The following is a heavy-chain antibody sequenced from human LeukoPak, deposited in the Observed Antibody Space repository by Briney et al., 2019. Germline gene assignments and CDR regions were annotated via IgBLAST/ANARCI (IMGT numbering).Heavy chain of an antibody. CDR3: ARVNPYDSSGYYQEANFDY. V-gene: IGHV3-21*01. J-gene: IGHJ4*02. CDR2: ISSSSSYI. D-gene: IGHD3-22*01. CDR1: GFTFSSYS. Sequence: PGGSLRLSCAASGFTFSSYSMNWVRQAPGKGLEWVSSISSSSSYIYYADSVKGRFTISRDNSKNTLYLQMNSLRAEDTAVYYCARVNPYDSSGYYQEANFDYWGQGTLVTVSS.